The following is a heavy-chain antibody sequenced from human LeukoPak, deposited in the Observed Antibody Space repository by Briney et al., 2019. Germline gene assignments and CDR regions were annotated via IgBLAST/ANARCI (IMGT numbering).Heavy chain of an antibody. Sequence: GGSLRLSCAASGFSVNNKYMTWVRQTPAKGLEWVSAIYSGGGTYYADFVQGRFTISRDDSKNTLFLQMNSLRAEDSAVYYCASAMNFGHFDLWGRGTLVTVSS. CDR1: GFSVNNKY. J-gene: IGHJ2*01. CDR2: IYSGGGT. CDR3: ASAMNFGHFDL. D-gene: IGHD2-2*01. V-gene: IGHV3-53*01.